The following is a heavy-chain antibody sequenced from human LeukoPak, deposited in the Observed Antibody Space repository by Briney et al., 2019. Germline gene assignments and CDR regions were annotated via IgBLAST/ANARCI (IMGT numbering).Heavy chain of an antibody. D-gene: IGHD6-19*01. J-gene: IGHJ5*02. Sequence: ASVKVSCKASGYTFTSYGISWVRQAPGQGLEWMGWISAYNGNTNYAQKFQGRVTMTRDTSTSTVYMELSSLRSEDTAVYYCARERVAVAKNWFDPWGQGTLVTVSS. CDR1: GYTFTSYG. V-gene: IGHV1-18*01. CDR2: ISAYNGNT. CDR3: ARERVAVAKNWFDP.